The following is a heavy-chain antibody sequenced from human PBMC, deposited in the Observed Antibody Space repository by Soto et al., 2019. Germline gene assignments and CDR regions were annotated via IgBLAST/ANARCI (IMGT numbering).Heavy chain of an antibody. CDR3: ARDGSGYASFDY. J-gene: IGHJ4*02. Sequence: QVQLQESGPGLVKPSQTLSRTCTVSGGSISSGDYYWSWIRQHPGKGLEWIGYIYYSGSTYHNPSLKSRLTISVDTSKNQFSLRLSSVTAADTAVYYCARDGSGYASFDYWGQGTLVTVSS. V-gene: IGHV4-31*03. D-gene: IGHD5-12*01. CDR1: GGSISSGDYY. CDR2: IYYSGST.